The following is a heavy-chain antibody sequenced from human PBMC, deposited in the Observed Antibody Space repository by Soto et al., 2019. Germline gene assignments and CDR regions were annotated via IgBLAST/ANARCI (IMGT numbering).Heavy chain of an antibody. CDR2: IKSDATII. V-gene: IGHV3-74*01. CDR3: ASDDGAGVKY. J-gene: IGHJ4*02. Sequence: EVQVVESGGGLVQPGESVRLSCAISGLTFTTYWMHWIRQSPGKGLVWVSHIKSDATIINYADSVRGRFTISRDNARRTLYRQMDYLKAEDTAVYYCASDDGAGVKYWSQGTLVTVSS. CDR1: GLTFTTYW.